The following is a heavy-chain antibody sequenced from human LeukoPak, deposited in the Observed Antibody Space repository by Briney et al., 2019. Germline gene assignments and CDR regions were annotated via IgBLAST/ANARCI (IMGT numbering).Heavy chain of an antibody. D-gene: IGHD3-22*01. CDR2: ISGSGGST. J-gene: IGHJ4*02. V-gene: IGHV3-23*01. CDR3: AKVSSPNTYYYDSSGYLDY. Sequence: PGGSLRLSCAASGFTFSSYAVSWVRQAPGKGLEWVSAISGSGGSTYYADSVKGRFTISRDNSKNTLYLQMNSLRAEDTAVYYCAKVSSPNTYYYDSSGYLDYWGQGTLVTVSS. CDR1: GFTFSSYA.